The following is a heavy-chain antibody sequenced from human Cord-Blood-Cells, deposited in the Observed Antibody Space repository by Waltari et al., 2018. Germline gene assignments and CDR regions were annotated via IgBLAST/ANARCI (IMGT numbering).Heavy chain of an antibody. CDR2: IYTGGST. CDR3: ARVGSIAAAGDAFDI. V-gene: IGHV4-4*07. CDR1: GGSISSYY. J-gene: IGHJ3*02. Sequence: QVQLQESGPGLVKPSETLSLTCPVSGGSISSYYWSWIRQPAGKGLEWIGRIYTGGSTNYNPSLKSRVTMSVDTSKNQFSLKLSSVTAADTAMYYCARVGSIAAAGDAFDIWGQGTMVTVSS. D-gene: IGHD6-13*01.